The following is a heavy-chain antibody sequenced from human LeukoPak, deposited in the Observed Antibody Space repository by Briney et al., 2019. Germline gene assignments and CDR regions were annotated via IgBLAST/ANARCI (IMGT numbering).Heavy chain of an antibody. D-gene: IGHD6-13*01. CDR2: IRNKVNSYST. CDR1: GFTFNDHY. CDR3: ARDRPVERYSSSWPLSPHDAFDI. V-gene: IGHV3-72*01. J-gene: IGHJ3*02. Sequence: PGGSLRLSCAASGFTFNDHYMDWVRQAPGKGLEWVGRIRNKVNSYSTEYAASVKGRFTISRDDSKNSLYLQMNSLKTEDTAVYYCARDRPVERYSSSWPLSPHDAFDIWGQGTMVTVSS.